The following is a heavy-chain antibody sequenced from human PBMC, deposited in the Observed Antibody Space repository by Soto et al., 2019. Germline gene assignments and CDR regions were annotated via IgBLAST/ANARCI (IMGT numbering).Heavy chain of an antibody. CDR3: ARYGTRGDW. J-gene: IGHJ5*01. V-gene: IGHV3-74*01. D-gene: IGHD2-8*01. Sequence: PGGSLRLSCEASGLAFSTYWMHWVRQAPGKGLVWVARINFDGSTTTYADSVKGRFTISRDNAKDSLYLHLNSLRVGDTAVYYCARYGTRGDWWGLGTQVTVSS. CDR2: INFDGSTT. CDR1: GLAFSTYW.